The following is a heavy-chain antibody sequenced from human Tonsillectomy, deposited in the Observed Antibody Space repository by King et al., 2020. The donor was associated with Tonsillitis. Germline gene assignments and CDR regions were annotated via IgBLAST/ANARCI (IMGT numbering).Heavy chain of an antibody. J-gene: IGHJ2*01. CDR3: AGDRLAYAAGSFDL. CDR2: FYHSGSP. D-gene: IGHD6-25*01. CDR1: GGSISHYY. V-gene: IGHV4-59*01. Sequence: QLQESGPGLVKPSETLSLTCTVSGGSISHYYWSWIRQPPGKGLEWIGNFYHSGSPKYNPSLKSRVTISEDTSKKQFSLKLSSVTAADTAVYYCAGDRLAYAAGSFDLWGRGTLVTVSS.